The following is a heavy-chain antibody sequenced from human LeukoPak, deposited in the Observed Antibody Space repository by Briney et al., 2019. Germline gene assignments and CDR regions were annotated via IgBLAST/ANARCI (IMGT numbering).Heavy chain of an antibody. Sequence: SETLSLTCTVSGGSISSSSYYWGWIRQPPGKGLEWIGSIYYSGSTYYNPSLKSRVTISVDTSKNQFSLKLSSVTAADTAVYYCAGSWATYSSGWHKYKSFDYWGQGTLVTVSS. CDR2: IYYSGST. V-gene: IGHV4-39*07. J-gene: IGHJ4*02. CDR1: GGSISSSSYY. CDR3: AGSWATYSSGWHKYKSFDY. D-gene: IGHD6-19*01.